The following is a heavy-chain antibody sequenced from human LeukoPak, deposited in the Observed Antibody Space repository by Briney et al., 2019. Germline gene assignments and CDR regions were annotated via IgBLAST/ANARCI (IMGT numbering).Heavy chain of an antibody. V-gene: IGHV3-74*01. Sequence: GGSMRLSCAASGLAFSAYKMHWVRQAPRKGLVWVSRISTDGYTTDYADFVQGRFTASRDNTKNTWSLEMNSLRAEDTAVYYCVVGGSPGYWGQGTLVTVSS. CDR3: VVGGSPGY. J-gene: IGHJ4*02. CDR1: GLAFSAYK. CDR2: ISTDGYTT. D-gene: IGHD2-15*01.